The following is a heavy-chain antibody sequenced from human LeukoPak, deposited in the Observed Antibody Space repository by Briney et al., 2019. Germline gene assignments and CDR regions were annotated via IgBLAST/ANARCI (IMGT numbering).Heavy chain of an antibody. D-gene: IGHD6-19*01. Sequence: GGSLRVSCVAAGYTFITYSMGWVRQTPGKGLEWLSHISAISDTIYYAQTLKGRVTISTDNAKNTLYLQMNSLREEDTAVYYCAIGWLSNTLDCWGQGTLVTVSS. J-gene: IGHJ4*02. CDR1: GYTFITYS. CDR3: AIGWLSNTLDC. CDR2: ISAISDTI. V-gene: IGHV3-48*02.